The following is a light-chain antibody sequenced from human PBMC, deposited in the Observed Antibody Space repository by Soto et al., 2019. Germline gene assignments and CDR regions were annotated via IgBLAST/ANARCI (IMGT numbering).Light chain of an antibody. CDR1: ESVSKY. Sequence: EVVLTQSPATLSVSPGERAILSCRASESVSKYLAWYQQKPGQAPRLLIYEASARATGIPSRFSGTGSETDFTLTISGLQSEDSAVYFCQQYNNWPFSFGQGTRLEI. CDR2: EAS. J-gene: IGKJ5*01. CDR3: QQYNNWPFS. V-gene: IGKV3-15*01.